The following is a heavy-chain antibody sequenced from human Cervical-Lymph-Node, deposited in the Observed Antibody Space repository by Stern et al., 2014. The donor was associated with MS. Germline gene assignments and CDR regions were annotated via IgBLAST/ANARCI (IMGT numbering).Heavy chain of an antibody. CDR3: ASLSSTVTEQFDY. J-gene: IGHJ4*02. Sequence: VQLVESGGGVVQPGGSLRLSCVASGFTFSTYAMHWVRRAPGKGLEWLAVISFEGNYKYYADSVKGRLPISRDNSQNTFYLLMTGLRAEDTAVYYCASLSSTVTEQFDYWGQGTLVTVSS. CDR2: ISFEGNYK. D-gene: IGHD4-11*01. V-gene: IGHV3-30*04. CDR1: GFTFSTYA.